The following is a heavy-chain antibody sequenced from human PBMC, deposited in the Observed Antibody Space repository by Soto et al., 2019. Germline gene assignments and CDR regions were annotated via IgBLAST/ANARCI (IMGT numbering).Heavy chain of an antibody. Sequence: GASVKVSCKASGGTFTHYYIHWVRQAPGQGLEWMGRIIPILGIANYAQKFQGRVTITADKSTSTAYMELSSLRSEDTAVYYCASGSYSYGFFDYWGQGTLVTVSS. J-gene: IGHJ4*02. CDR1: GGTFTHYY. CDR3: ASGSYSYGFFDY. CDR2: IIPILGIA. D-gene: IGHD5-18*01. V-gene: IGHV1-69*02.